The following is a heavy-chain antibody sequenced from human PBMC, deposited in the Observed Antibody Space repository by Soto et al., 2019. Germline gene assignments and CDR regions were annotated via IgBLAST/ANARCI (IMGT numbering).Heavy chain of an antibody. V-gene: IGHV3-23*01. Sequence: TGGSLRLSCAASGFTFSSYAMSWVRQAPGKGLEWVSVISGSGGTPYYADSVKGRFTISRDNSKNTLYLQMNSLRAEDTAVYYCAKGIDSSGYPPIDYWGQGTLVTVSS. CDR2: ISGSGGTP. J-gene: IGHJ4*02. D-gene: IGHD3-22*01. CDR1: GFTFSSYA. CDR3: AKGIDSSGYPPIDY.